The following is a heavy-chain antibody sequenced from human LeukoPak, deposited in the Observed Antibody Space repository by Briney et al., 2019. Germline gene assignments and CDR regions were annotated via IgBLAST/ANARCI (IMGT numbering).Heavy chain of an antibody. CDR2: ISGSGGRT. D-gene: IGHD5-24*01. V-gene: IGHV3-23*01. CDR3: AKDPRGPDAYNVGDY. CDR1: GFTFSDYY. J-gene: IGHJ4*02. Sequence: PGGSLRLSCAASGFTFSDYYMSWIRQAPGKGLEWVSAISGSGGRTYYADSVKGRFTISRENSKNTLYLQMNSLRAEDTALYYCAKDPRGPDAYNVGDYWGQGTLVTVSS.